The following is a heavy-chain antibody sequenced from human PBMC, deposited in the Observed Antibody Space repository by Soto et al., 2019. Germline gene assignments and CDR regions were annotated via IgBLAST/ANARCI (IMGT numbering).Heavy chain of an antibody. CDR2: TRNKANSYTT. Sequence: EVQLVESGGGLVQPGGSLRLSCAASGFTFSDHYMDWVRQAPGKGLEWVGRTRNKANSYTTEYAASVKGRFTISRDDSKNALDLQMNSLKTEDTAVYYCARERYSGYDSGFDYWGQGTLVTVSS. D-gene: IGHD5-12*01. J-gene: IGHJ4*02. CDR1: GFTFSDHY. V-gene: IGHV3-72*01. CDR3: ARERYSGYDSGFDY.